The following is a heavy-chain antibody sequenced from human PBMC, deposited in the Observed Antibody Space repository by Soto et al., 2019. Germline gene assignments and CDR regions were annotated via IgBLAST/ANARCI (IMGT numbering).Heavy chain of an antibody. CDR3: AREYYYDSSGYYPDYGMDV. CDR2: TYYRSKWYN. V-gene: IGHV6-1*01. Sequence: SQTLSLTCAISGDSVSSNSAAWNWIRQSPSRGLEWLGRTYYRSKWYNDYAVSVKSRITINPDTSKNQFSLQLNSVTPEDTAVYYCAREYYYDSSGYYPDYGMDVWGQRTTVTVSS. CDR1: GDSVSSNSAA. J-gene: IGHJ6*02. D-gene: IGHD3-22*01.